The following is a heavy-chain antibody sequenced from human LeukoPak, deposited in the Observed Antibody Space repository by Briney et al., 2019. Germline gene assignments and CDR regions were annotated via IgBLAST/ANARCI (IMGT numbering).Heavy chain of an antibody. J-gene: IGHJ3*02. CDR3: ARGLDYDFLWWELEQDAFDI. D-gene: IGHD3-3*01. Sequence: SGGSLRLSCAASGFTFSSYWMSWVRQAPGKGLEWVANIKQDGSEKYYVDSVKGRFTISRDNAKNSLYLQMNSLRAEDTAVYYCARGLDYDFLWWELEQDAFDIWGQGTMVTVSS. V-gene: IGHV3-7*01. CDR2: IKQDGSEK. CDR1: GFTFSSYW.